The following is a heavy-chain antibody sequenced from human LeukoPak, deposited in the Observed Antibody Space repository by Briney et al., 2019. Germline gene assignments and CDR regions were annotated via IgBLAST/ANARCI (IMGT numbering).Heavy chain of an antibody. Sequence: PGGSLRLSCAASGFTFSSYSMNWVRQAPGKGLEWVSSISSSSSYIYYADSVKGRFTISRDNAKNSLYLQMNSLRAEDTAVYYCARETSGITGTTSYWGQGTLVTVSS. J-gene: IGHJ4*02. D-gene: IGHD1-7*01. V-gene: IGHV3-21*01. CDR3: ARETSGITGTTSY. CDR2: ISSSSSYI. CDR1: GFTFSSYS.